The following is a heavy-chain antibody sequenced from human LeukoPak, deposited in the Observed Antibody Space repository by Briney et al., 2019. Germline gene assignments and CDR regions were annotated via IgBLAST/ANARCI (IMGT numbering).Heavy chain of an antibody. D-gene: IGHD6-19*01. V-gene: IGHV1-8*01. CDR1: GYTFTSYD. Sequence: GASVKVSCKASGYTFTSYDINWVRQATGQGLEWMGWMNPNSGNTGYAQKFQGRVTMTRNTSISTAYMELSSLRSEDTALYYCARLIAVAGISWFDPWGQGTLVTVSS. J-gene: IGHJ5*02. CDR2: MNPNSGNT. CDR3: ARLIAVAGISWFDP.